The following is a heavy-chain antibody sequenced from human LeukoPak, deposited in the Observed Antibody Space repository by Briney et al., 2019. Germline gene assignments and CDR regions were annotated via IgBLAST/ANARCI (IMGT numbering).Heavy chain of an antibody. J-gene: IGHJ4*02. CDR3: ARQVLIQLWSYYFDY. CDR1: GGSICSSSYY. CDR2: IYYSGRT. V-gene: IGHV4-39*01. D-gene: IGHD5-18*01. Sequence: SETLSLSPALSGGSICSSSYYWGWTRHPPGKGLEWIGRIYYSGRTSYNPSLKSRVTISVDTSKNQFSLKLSSVTAADTAVYYCARQVLIQLWSYYFDYWGQGTLVTVSS.